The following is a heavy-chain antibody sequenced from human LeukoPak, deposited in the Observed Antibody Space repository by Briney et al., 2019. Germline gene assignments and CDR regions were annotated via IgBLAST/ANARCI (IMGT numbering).Heavy chain of an antibody. D-gene: IGHD4-23*01. CDR1: GGTFSSYA. J-gene: IGHJ4*02. CDR3: ASGGNRLEDFDY. Sequence: SVKVSCKASGGTFSSYAISWVRQAPGQGLEWIGGIIPIFGTANYAQKFQGRVTITTDESTSTAYMELSSLRSEDTAVYYCASGGNRLEDFDYWGQGTLVTVSS. V-gene: IGHV1-69*05. CDR2: IIPIFGTA.